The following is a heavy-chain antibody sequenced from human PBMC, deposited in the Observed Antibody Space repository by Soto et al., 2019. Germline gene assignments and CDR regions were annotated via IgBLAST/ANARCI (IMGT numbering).Heavy chain of an antibody. V-gene: IGHV1-8*01. D-gene: IGHD3-16*01. CDR3: ARMATFGSLNWFDP. CDR1: GYSFTNND. J-gene: IGHJ5*02. Sequence: ASVKVSCKASGYSFTNNDVSWVRQATGQGLEWMGWMNPGSGDTGNAQKFQGRVTMTRAISIATAYMELSSLRSDDTAIYYCARMATFGSLNWFDPWGQGTLVTVSS. CDR2: MNPGSGDT.